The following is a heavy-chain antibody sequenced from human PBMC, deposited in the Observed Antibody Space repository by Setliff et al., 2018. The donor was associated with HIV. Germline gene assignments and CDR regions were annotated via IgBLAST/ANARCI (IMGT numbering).Heavy chain of an antibody. D-gene: IGHD3-10*01. V-gene: IGHV3-23*01. J-gene: IGHJ4*02. Sequence: GGSLRLSCATSGFTFTSYAIGWVRQAPGGGLEYVSAVSGNGGTTYYTDSVKGRFTISRDTSKNTLFLQMNGLRGEDTALYYCARAAVAWFGELSHFDLWSQGTLVTVSS. CDR2: VSGNGGTT. CDR3: ARAAVAWFGELSHFDL. CDR1: GFTFTSYA.